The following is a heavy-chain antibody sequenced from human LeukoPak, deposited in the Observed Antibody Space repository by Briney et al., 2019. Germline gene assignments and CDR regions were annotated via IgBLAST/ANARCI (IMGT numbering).Heavy chain of an antibody. CDR2: IYSTGGT. CDR1: GASY. CDR3: VRPGCSNLDPPHL. D-gene: IGHD2-2*01. J-gene: IGHJ5*02. Sequence: SETLSLTCTVSGASYWGWVRQSPEMGLEWIGSIYSTGGTYYNPSLKSRLTISLDTSERQFSLKMTSMTAADTAVYYCVRPGCSNLDPPHLWGRGTLVTVSS. V-gene: IGHV4-39*01.